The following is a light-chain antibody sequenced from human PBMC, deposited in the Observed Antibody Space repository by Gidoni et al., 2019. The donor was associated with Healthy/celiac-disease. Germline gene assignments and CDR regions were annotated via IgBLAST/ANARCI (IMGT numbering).Light chain of an antibody. V-gene: IGKV3-15*01. CDR1: PSVSSN. J-gene: IGKJ3*01. CDR2: GAS. Sequence: EIVMTQSPATLSVSPGARATLSCRASPSVSSNLAWYQQKPGQAPRLLIYGASTRATGIPARFRGSGSWTEFTLTISSLQSEDFAVYYCQPYNNLPPVFTFGPGTKVEIK. CDR3: QPYNNLPPVFT.